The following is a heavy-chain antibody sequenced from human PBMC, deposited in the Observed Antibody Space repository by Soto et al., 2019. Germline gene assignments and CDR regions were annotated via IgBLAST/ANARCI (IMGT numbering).Heavy chain of an antibody. CDR1: GGCLSSGSYY. D-gene: IGHD4-17*01. Sequence: PSETLSLTCIVSGGCLSSGSYYWGWIRQPPGKGREWIGSVYYSGNPYYNPSLSSRVTISIDTSKNHFSLKVNSVTAADSAVYYCARRRGFYDYFDYWGQGTQVTVSS. J-gene: IGHJ4*02. V-gene: IGHV4-39*02. CDR2: VYYSGNP. CDR3: ARRRGFYDYFDY.